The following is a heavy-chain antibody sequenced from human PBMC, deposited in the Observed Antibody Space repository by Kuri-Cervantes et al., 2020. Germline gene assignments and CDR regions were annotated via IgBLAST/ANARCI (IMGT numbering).Heavy chain of an antibody. CDR2: ISYNETT. V-gene: IGHV4-59*01. J-gene: IGHJ4*02. D-gene: IGHD3-3*01. CDR3: ARASTLTIFGVINYFFDS. CDR1: GGSISSYY. Sequence: SETLSLTCTVSGGSISSYYWSWIRQPPGNGLEWIGYISYNETTSYNPSLKSRVTIAVVTSKSQFSLKLNSVTAADTAVYYCARASTLTIFGVINYFFDSWGQGTLVTVSS.